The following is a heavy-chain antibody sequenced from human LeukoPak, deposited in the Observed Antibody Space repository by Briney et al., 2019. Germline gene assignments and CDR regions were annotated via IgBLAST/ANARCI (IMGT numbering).Heavy chain of an antibody. D-gene: IGHD6-19*01. CDR1: GFTFSSYA. V-gene: IGHV3-30-3*01. CDR3: ARGSGIAVAGTSSPFDY. Sequence: GRSLRLSCAASGFTFSSYAMHWVRQAPGKGLEWVAVISYDGSNKYYADSVKGRFTISRDNSKNTLYLQMNSLRAEDTAVYYCARGSGIAVAGTSSPFDYWSQGTLVTVSS. J-gene: IGHJ4*02. CDR2: ISYDGSNK.